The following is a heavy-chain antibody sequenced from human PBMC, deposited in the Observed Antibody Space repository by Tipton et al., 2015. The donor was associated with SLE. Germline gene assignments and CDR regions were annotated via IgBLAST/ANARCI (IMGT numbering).Heavy chain of an antibody. Sequence: TLSLTCTVSGGSISSGGYYWSWIRQHPGKGLEWIGYIYYSGSTYYNPSLKSRVTISVDTSKNQFFLRLRSVTAAYTAVYYCARAGRAWNLFDYWGQGTLVTVSS. CDR2: IYYSGST. CDR1: GGSISSGGYY. J-gene: IGHJ4*02. D-gene: IGHD1-1*01. CDR3: ARAGRAWNLFDY. V-gene: IGHV4-31*03.